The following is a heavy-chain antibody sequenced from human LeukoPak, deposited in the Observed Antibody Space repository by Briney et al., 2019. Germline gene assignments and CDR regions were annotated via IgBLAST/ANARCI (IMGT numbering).Heavy chain of an antibody. D-gene: IGHD1-1*01. Sequence: PGGSLRLSCAASGFTFSSYAMSWVRQAPGKGLQWVSTISGSGGSTYYADSVKGRFTISRDNSKSTLYLQMNSLRAEDTAVYYCARSPGLERYYFDYWGQGTLVTVSS. J-gene: IGHJ4*02. CDR2: ISGSGGST. CDR3: ARSPGLERYYFDY. CDR1: GFTFSSYA. V-gene: IGHV3-23*01.